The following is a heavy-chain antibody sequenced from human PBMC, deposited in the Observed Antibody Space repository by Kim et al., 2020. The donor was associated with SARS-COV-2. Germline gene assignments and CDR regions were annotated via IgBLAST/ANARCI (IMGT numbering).Heavy chain of an antibody. D-gene: IGHD5-12*01. J-gene: IGHJ4*02. CDR3: ARDRLRTYDF. V-gene: IGHV3-7*01. Sequence: GGSLRLSCAASGFTFGSYWMTWVRQAPGKGLEWVANINRDGSVKFYVDSVKGRFTIARDNVMNSLYLQMNSLRAEDTAVYYCARDRLRTYDFWGQGILVTVSS. CDR2: INRDGSVK. CDR1: GFTFGSYW.